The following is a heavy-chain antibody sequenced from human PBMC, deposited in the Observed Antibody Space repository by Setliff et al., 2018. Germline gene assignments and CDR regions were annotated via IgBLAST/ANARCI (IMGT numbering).Heavy chain of an antibody. Sequence: ASVKVSCKASVHTLTGYYMHWVRQAPGQGLEWMGWINPNSGDTKYAQNFQGRVTMTRDTSITTFYMEVTGLTSEDTAVYYCARAGVAAADRKGLLEYWGQGTLVTVSS. CDR3: ARAGVAAADRKGLLEY. V-gene: IGHV1-2*02. D-gene: IGHD6-13*01. J-gene: IGHJ4*02. CDR1: VHTLTGYY. CDR2: INPNSGDT.